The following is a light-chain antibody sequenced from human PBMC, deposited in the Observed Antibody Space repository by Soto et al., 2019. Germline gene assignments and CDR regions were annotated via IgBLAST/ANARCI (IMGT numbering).Light chain of an antibody. Sequence: EIVLAQSPGTLSLSPGERATLSCRASQRVSNTYLAWYQQKPGQAPRLLIYGVSSRATGIPDRFSGSGSGTDFTLTISRLEPEDFAVYYCQQYSSSHVTFGGGTKVEIK. CDR2: GVS. CDR3: QQYSSSHVT. V-gene: IGKV3-20*01. CDR1: QRVSNTY. J-gene: IGKJ4*01.